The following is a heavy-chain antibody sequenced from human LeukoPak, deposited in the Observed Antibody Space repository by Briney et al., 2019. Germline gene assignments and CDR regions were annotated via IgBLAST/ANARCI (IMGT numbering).Heavy chain of an antibody. CDR3: ARPPGTSPCFDY. CDR2: INDDGSAT. J-gene: IGHJ4*02. Sequence: PGGSLRLSCTASGFTFGDYAMSWVRQAPGEGLVWVSRINDDGSATAYADSVKGRFTISRDNAKNTLYLQMNSLRTEDTAVYYCARPPGTSPCFDYWGQGTLVTVSS. CDR1: GFTFGDYA. D-gene: IGHD1-1*01. V-gene: IGHV3-74*01.